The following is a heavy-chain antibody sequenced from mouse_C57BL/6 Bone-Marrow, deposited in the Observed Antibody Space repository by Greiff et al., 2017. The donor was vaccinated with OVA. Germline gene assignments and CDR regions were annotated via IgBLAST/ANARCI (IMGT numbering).Heavy chain of an antibody. D-gene: IGHD1-1*01. CDR3: ASPHYYGSGYFDV. CDR2: IYPRDGST. CDR1: GYTFTSYD. V-gene: IGHV1-85*01. Sequence: QVQLQQSGPELVKPGASVKLSCKASGYTFTSYDINWVKQRPGQGLEWIGWIYPRDGSTKYNEKFKGKATLTVDTSSSTAYMELHSLTSEDSAVYFCASPHYYGSGYFDVWGTGTTVTVSS. J-gene: IGHJ1*03.